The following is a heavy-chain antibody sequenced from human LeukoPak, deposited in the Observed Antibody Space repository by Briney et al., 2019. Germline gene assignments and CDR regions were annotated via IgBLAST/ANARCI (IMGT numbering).Heavy chain of an antibody. Sequence: GGSLRLSCAASGFTFSSYGMHWVRQAPGKGLEWVAFIRYDGSNKYYADSVKGRFTISRDNSKNTLYLQMNSLRAEDTAVYYCARQSGQSLVSGSDAFGIWGQGTMVTVSS. D-gene: IGHD6-19*01. CDR3: ARQSGQSLVSGSDAFGI. CDR2: IRYDGSNK. J-gene: IGHJ3*02. CDR1: GFTFSSYG. V-gene: IGHV3-30*02.